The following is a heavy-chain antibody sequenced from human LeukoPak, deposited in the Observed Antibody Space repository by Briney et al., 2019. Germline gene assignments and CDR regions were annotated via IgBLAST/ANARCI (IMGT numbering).Heavy chain of an antibody. CDR3: VRRSRDVTTGAFDI. CDR1: GASISSSGYY. J-gene: IGHJ3*02. CDR2: IYYSGST. Sequence: SETLSLTCTVSGASISSSGYYWVWIRQPPGKGLEWIGTIYYSGSTYYNPSLKSRVTTSVDTSKNQFSLKLRSVTAADTAVFYCVRRSRDVTTGAFDIWGQGTMVTVSS. D-gene: IGHD5-24*01. V-gene: IGHV4-39*01.